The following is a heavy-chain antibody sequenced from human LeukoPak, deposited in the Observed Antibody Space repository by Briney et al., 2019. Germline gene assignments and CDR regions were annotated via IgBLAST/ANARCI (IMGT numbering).Heavy chain of an antibody. D-gene: IGHD2-8*02. CDR3: AKDVWWSVS. Sequence: GGSLRLSCAASGIIFGSYAMSWVRQAPGKGLEWVSGISGSGDRTSYADSVKGRFTISRDNSKNTMYLQINSLRAEDTAIYYCAKDVWWSVSWGQGTLVTVSS. CDR1: GIIFGSYA. J-gene: IGHJ5*02. V-gene: IGHV3-23*01. CDR2: ISGSGDRT.